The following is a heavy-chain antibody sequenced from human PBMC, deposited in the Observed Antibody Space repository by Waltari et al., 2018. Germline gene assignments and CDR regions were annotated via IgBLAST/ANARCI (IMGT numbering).Heavy chain of an antibody. Sequence: QLQLQESGPGLVKPSETLSLTCTVSGGSISSSSYYWGWIRQPPGKGLEWIGSIYYSGSTYYNPSLKSRVTISVDTSKNQFSLKLSSVTAADTAVYYCARSFGVVIPDYWGQGTLVTVSS. CDR2: IYYSGST. CDR3: ARSFGVVIPDY. D-gene: IGHD3-3*01. V-gene: IGHV4-39*07. CDR1: GGSISSSSYY. J-gene: IGHJ4*02.